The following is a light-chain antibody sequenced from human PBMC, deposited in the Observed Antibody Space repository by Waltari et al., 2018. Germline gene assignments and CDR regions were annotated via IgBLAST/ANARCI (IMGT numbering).Light chain of an antibody. CDR3: SSYTSSSTNYV. J-gene: IGLJ1*01. CDR2: DVS. Sequence: QSALTQSASVSGSPGQSITISCTGTSSDVGGYNYVSWYQQHPGKAPKLMIYDVSNRPSGVSNRFSGSKSGNTASLTISGLQAEDEADYYCSSYTSSSTNYVFGTGTKVTVL. CDR1: SSDVGGYNY. V-gene: IGLV2-14*03.